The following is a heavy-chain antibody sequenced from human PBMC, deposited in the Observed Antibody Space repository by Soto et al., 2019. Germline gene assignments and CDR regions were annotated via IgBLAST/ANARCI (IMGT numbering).Heavy chain of an antibody. V-gene: IGHV4-34*01. CDR2: INHSGST. CDR1: GGDFRSCC. J-gene: IGHJ4*02. Sequence: SEKLSPECAGDGGDFRSCCSRWIRQHPGKGLEWIGEINHSGSTNYNPSLKSRVTISVDTSKNQFSLKLSSVTAADTAVYYCARGFSSRWKLVRYFDYSGQPTLVSGSS. CDR3: ARGFSSRWKLVRYFDY. D-gene: IGHD2-15*01.